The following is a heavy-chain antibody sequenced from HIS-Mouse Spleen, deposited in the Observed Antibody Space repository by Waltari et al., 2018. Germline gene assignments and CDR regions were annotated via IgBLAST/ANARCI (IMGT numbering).Heavy chain of an antibody. V-gene: IGHV4-39*07. J-gene: IGHJ2*01. CDR3: AREIPYSSSWYDWYFDL. CDR2: IYYSGST. D-gene: IGHD6-13*01. Sequence: QLQLQESGPGLVKPSETLSLTCTVPGGSIRSSSAYWGWIREPQGKGLEWIGSIYYSGSTYYNPSLKSRVTISVDTSKNQFSLKLSSVTAADTAVYYCAREIPYSSSWYDWYFDLWGRGTLVTVSS. CDR1: GGSIRSSSAY.